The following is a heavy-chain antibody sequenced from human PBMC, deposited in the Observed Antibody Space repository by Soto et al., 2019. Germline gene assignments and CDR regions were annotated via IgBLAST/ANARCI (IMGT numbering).Heavy chain of an antibody. J-gene: IGHJ6*01. V-gene: IGHV3-33*01. CDR2: IWYDGSKI. CDR1: GFTFSTYA. D-gene: IGHD6-19*01. Sequence: QVQLVQSGGGVVQPGGSLRLSCAASGFTFSTYAIHWVRQAPGKGLEWVAVIWYDGSKIYYADSVKGRFTISRDDSKSTRYLQMDSLRAEDTAVYYCARPLEQYQLGFGMDVWGQGSPVTVSS. CDR3: ARPLEQYQLGFGMDV.